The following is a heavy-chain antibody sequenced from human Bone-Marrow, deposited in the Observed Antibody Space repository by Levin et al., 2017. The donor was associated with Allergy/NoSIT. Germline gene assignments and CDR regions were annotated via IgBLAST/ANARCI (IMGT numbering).Heavy chain of an antibody. CDR3: ARGGGDDSSGYLDY. CDR1: GFTFSSYA. CDR2: ITYDGISK. Sequence: PGGSLRLSCAASGFTFSSYAMHWVRQTPGKGLEWVAVITYDGISKYFVDSVKGRFTMSRDNSKNTLYLQMNSLRAEDTAVYYCARGGGDDSSGYLDYWGQGTLVTVSS. D-gene: IGHD3-22*01. J-gene: IGHJ4*02. V-gene: IGHV3-30-3*01.